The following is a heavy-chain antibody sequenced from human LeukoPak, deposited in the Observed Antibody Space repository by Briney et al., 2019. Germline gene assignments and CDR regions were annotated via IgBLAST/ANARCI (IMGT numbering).Heavy chain of an antibody. CDR1: GGSISSSSYY. CDR3: ARGSKIVVVITPLDY. Sequence: SETLSLTCTVSGGSISSSSYYWGWMRQPPGKGLKWIGSIYYSGSTYYNPSLKSRVTISVDTSKNQFSLKLSSVTAADTAVYYCARGSKIVVVITPLDYWGQGTLVTVSS. D-gene: IGHD3-22*01. J-gene: IGHJ4*02. CDR2: IYYSGST. V-gene: IGHV4-39*01.